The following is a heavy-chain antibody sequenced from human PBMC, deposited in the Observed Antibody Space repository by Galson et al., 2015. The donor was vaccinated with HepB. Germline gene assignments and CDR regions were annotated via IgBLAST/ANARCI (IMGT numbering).Heavy chain of an antibody. D-gene: IGHD1-26*01. Sequence: SLRLSCAASGFTFSTYGIHWVRQAPGKGLEWVAVIWYDGSNKYYADSVKGRFTISRDNSKSTVYLQMNSLRAEDTAVYFCARDWELRAFDYWGQGTLVTVSS. CDR1: GFTFSTYG. J-gene: IGHJ4*02. CDR2: IWYDGSNK. CDR3: ARDWELRAFDY. V-gene: IGHV3-33*01.